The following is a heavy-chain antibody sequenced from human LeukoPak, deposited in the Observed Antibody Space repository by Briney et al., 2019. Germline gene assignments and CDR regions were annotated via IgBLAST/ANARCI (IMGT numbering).Heavy chain of an antibody. CDR3: AKGRTGYSYGLFDY. CDR2: ISGSGGST. V-gene: IGHV3-23*01. D-gene: IGHD5-18*01. J-gene: IGHJ4*02. CDR1: GSTFSSYA. Sequence: GGSLRLSCAASGSTFSSYAMSWVRQAPGKGLEWVSAISGSGGSTYYADSVKGRFTISRDNSKNTLYLQMNSLRAEDTAVYYCAKGRTGYSYGLFDYWGQGTLVTVSS.